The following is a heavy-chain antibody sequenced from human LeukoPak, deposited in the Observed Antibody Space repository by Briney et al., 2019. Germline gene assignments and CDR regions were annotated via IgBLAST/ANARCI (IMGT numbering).Heavy chain of an antibody. CDR3: AREYCSGGSCYWGDFDY. V-gene: IGHV1-18*04. Sequence: APVKVSCKASGYTFTSYGISWVRQAPGQGLEWMGWISAYNGNTNYAQKLQGRVTMTTDTSTSTAYMELRSLRSDDTAVYYCAREYCSGGSCYWGDFDYWGQGTLVTVSS. CDR2: ISAYNGNT. CDR1: GYTFTSYG. D-gene: IGHD2-15*01. J-gene: IGHJ4*02.